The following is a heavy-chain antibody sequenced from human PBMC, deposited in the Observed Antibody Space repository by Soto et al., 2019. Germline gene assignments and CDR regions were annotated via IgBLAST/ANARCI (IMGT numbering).Heavy chain of an antibody. J-gene: IGHJ6*02. CDR3: ASPYGGIVVVPAPDLYYYGMDV. Sequence: SVKVSCKASGGTFSSYAISWVRQAPGQGLEWMGGIIPIFGTANYAQKFQGRVTITADESTSTAYMELSSLRSEDTAVYYCASPYGGIVVVPAPDLYYYGMDVWGQGTTVTVSS. CDR1: GGTFSSYA. V-gene: IGHV1-69*13. D-gene: IGHD2-2*01. CDR2: IIPIFGTA.